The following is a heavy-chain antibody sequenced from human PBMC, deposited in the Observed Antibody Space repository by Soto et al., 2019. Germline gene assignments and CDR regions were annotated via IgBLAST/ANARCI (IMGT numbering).Heavy chain of an antibody. V-gene: IGHV5-51*01. CDR3: ASLLGYSYGYQEFFDF. CDR1: AYKSNPYW. CDR2: IYPGDFDT. D-gene: IGHD5-18*01. J-gene: IGHJ4*02. Sequence: GQSLKISCTGCAYKSNPYWIRWVRQMPGKALEWMGIIYPGDFDTRYSQSFQGHLTMSVDKSINTAYLQWSSLETSDTAMYYCASLLGYSYGYQEFFDFWGQATPVTVSS.